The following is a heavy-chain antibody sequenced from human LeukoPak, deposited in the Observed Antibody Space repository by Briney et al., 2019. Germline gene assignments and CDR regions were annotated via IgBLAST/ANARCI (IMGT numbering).Heavy chain of an antibody. CDR3: ARQEPYYYDSSGRYAFDI. D-gene: IGHD3-22*01. J-gene: IGHJ3*02. CDR2: IYPGDSDT. Sequence: KAGESLKISCKGSGYSFTSYWIGWVRQMPGKGLVWMGIIYPGDSDTRYSPSFQGQVTISADKSISTAYLQWSSLNASDTAMYYCARQEPYYYDSSGRYAFDIWGQGTMVTVSS. CDR1: GYSFTSYW. V-gene: IGHV5-51*01.